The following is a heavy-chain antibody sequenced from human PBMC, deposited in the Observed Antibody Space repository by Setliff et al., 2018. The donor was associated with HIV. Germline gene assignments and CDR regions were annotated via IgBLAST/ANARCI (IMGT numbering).Heavy chain of an antibody. CDR2: IKHSGST. Sequence: SETLSLTCAVHGGSFSDYYWTWIRQPPGKGLEWIGEIKHSGSTNYNSSLKSRVTISVDTAKNQFSLNLTSVTAADTAVYYCARGGFKWSGSYADYWGQGTLVTVSS. V-gene: IGHV4-34*01. CDR1: GGSFSDYY. D-gene: IGHD1-26*01. J-gene: IGHJ4*02. CDR3: ARGGFKWSGSYADY.